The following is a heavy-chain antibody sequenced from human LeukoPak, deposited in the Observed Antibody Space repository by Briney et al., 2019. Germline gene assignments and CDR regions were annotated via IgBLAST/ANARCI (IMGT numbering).Heavy chain of an antibody. CDR1: GFTFSSYS. V-gene: IGHV3-74*01. J-gene: IGHJ4*02. CDR3: ARGRYGDYH. Sequence: GGSLRLSCAASGFTFSSYSMNRVRQAPGKGLVWVSGINPDGSTTTYADSVKGRFTISRENAKSTLYLHMNILRVEDTAVYYCARGRYGDYHWGQGILVTVSS. CDR2: INPDGSTT. D-gene: IGHD4-17*01.